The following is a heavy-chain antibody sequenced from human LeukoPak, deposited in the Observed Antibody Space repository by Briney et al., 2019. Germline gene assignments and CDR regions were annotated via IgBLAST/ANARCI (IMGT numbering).Heavy chain of an antibody. J-gene: IGHJ4*02. V-gene: IGHV3-48*01. CDR1: GFTFSSYW. CDR3: ARGSDYYDSREYYFDY. Sequence: GGSLRLSCAASGFTFSSYWMHWVRQAPGKGLEWVSYISSSSSTIYYADSVKGRFTISRDNAKNSLYLQMNSLRAEDTAVYYCARGSDYYDSREYYFDYWGQGTLVTVSS. D-gene: IGHD3-22*01. CDR2: ISSSSSTI.